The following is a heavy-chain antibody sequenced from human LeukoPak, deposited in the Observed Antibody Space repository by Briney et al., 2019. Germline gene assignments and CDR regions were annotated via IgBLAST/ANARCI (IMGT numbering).Heavy chain of an antibody. J-gene: IGHJ4*02. Sequence: GGSLRLSCAASGFTFSSYWMTWVRQAPGKGLEWVSSITGDCNYITYADSVKGRFTISRDNAKNSLYLQVASLRGDDTAAYYCAREGNDYYYDQWGQGTLVTVSP. CDR3: AREGNDYYYDQ. D-gene: IGHD3-16*01. CDR2: ITGDCNYI. V-gene: IGHV3-21*01. CDR1: GFTFSSYW.